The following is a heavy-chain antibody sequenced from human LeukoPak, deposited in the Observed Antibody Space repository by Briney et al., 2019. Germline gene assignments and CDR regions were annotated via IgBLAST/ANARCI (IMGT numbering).Heavy chain of an antibody. Sequence: PGGSLRLSCAASGFTFSGHSMTWVRQAPGKGLEWVANINLDGSERFYVGFVKGRFIISRDNADNSMYLQMNSLRAEDTAVYYCGRVIAGAIDYWGQGTLVTVSS. D-gene: IGHD6-13*01. J-gene: IGHJ4*02. CDR3: GRVIAGAIDY. CDR1: GFTFSGHS. CDR2: INLDGSER. V-gene: IGHV3-7*01.